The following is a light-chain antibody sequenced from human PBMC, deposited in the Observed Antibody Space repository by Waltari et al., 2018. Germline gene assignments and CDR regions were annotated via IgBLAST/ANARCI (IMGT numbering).Light chain of an antibody. J-gene: IGKJ4*01. V-gene: IGKV4-1*01. Sequence: DIVMTPSPDSLAVSLGERATTNCKSSPSVLYNANNKNYLAWYQQKPGQPPKLLISWASTRESGVPDRFSGSGSGTDFTLTISSLQAEDVAVYHCQQYYSVPLTFGGGTTVEIK. CDR2: WAS. CDR1: PSVLYNANNKNY. CDR3: QQYYSVPLT.